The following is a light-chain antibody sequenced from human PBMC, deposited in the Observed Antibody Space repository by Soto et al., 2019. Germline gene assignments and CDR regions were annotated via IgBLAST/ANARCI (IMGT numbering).Light chain of an antibody. CDR1: QSISSW. J-gene: IGKJ4*01. CDR2: DAS. CDR3: KQYNSYSPA. V-gene: IGKV1-5*01. Sequence: DIQMTQSPSTLSASVGDRVTITCRASQSISSWLAWYQQKPGKAPKLLIYDASSLESGVQSRFSGSGSETEFTLTIRSLQPDDFATYYCKQYNSYSPAFGGGTKVDIK.